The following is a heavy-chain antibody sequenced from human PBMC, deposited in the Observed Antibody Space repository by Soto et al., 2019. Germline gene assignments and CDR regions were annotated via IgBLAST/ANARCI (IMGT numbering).Heavy chain of an antibody. V-gene: IGHV1-3*01. CDR2: INAGTGHT. D-gene: IGHD3-3*01. CDR3: ARDAKVFGVITNPYDF. J-gene: IGHJ4*03. Sequence: QVQLVQSGAEVKKPGASVTVSCKTSGYRFTNYGMHWVRQAPGQGLEWMGWINAGTGHTAFSQKLQGRVTINRDTSASTAYMELNNLKYEDTAVYYCARDAKVFGVITNPYDFWGHGTLVTVSS. CDR1: GYRFTNYG.